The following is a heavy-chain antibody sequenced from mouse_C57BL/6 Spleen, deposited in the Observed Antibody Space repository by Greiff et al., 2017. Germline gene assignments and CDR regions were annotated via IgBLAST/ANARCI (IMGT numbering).Heavy chain of an antibody. Sequence: QVQLQQPGAELVRPGSSVKLSCKASGYTFTSYWMHWVKQRPIQGLEWIGNIDPSDSETHYNQKFKDKATLTVDNSSSTAYMQLSSLTSEDSAVYYCARGRDGIRYFDYWGQGTTLTVSS. J-gene: IGHJ2*01. CDR3: ARGRDGIRYFDY. CDR2: IDPSDSET. CDR1: GYTFTSYW. V-gene: IGHV1-52*01. D-gene: IGHD3-3*01.